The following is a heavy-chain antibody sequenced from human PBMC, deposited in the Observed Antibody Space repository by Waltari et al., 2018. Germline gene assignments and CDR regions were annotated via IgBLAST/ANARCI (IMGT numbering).Heavy chain of an antibody. J-gene: IGHJ4*02. V-gene: IGHV4-38-2*01. D-gene: IGHD6-13*01. Sequence: QVQLQESGPGLVKPSAPLSLTCAVSGYSISSGYYWGLIRPPPGKGLEWIGSIYHSGSTYYNPSLKSRVTISVDTSKNQFSLKLSSVTAADTAVYYCARHSGSWAAAGPPDYWGQGTLVTVSS. CDR2: IYHSGST. CDR1: GYSISSGYY. CDR3: ARHSGSWAAAGPPDY.